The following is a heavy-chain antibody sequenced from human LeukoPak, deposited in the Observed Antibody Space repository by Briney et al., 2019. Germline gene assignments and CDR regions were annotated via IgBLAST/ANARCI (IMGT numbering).Heavy chain of an antibody. Sequence: ASVKVSCKASGYTFTGSYLHWVRQAPGEGLEWMGWINPNGGGTKYAQKFQGRVTMTRDTSITTAYMELSRLRSDDTAVYYCARDRSGTLTSPLNAFDIWGQGTMVTVSS. CDR3: ARDRSGTLTSPLNAFDI. CDR2: INPNGGGT. CDR1: GYTFTGSY. D-gene: IGHD2-2*01. J-gene: IGHJ3*02. V-gene: IGHV1-2*02.